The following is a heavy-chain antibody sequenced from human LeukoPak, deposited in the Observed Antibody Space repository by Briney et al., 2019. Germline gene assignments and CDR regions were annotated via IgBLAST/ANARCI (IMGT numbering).Heavy chain of an antibody. CDR2: IYSDDDT. V-gene: IGHV3-66*02. CDR1: GFSVRSKY. Sequence: PGGSLRLSCAATGFSVRSKYMSWVRQAPGKGLEWVSVIYSDDDTVYAGSVMGRFTIFRDESHNMLYLQMNSLGVDDTALYYCARTGAYENWSNYYYMDVWGKGTMVTVS. J-gene: IGHJ6*03. CDR3: ARTGAYENWSNYYYMDV. D-gene: IGHD4-17*01.